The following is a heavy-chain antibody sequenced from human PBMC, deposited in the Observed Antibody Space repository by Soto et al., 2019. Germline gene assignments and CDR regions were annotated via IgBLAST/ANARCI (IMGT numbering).Heavy chain of an antibody. CDR2: IFSDNER. Sequence: QVTLKASGPVLVKPTETLTLTCTVSGFSLTTGRMGVSWIRQSPGQALEWLAHIFSDNERSYSTSMQGRLTHAKDSSGSQVVRSMTNMDPVDSGTDYCVRVNADSYQFYYGMDVWGQGTTVTVSS. CDR1: GFSLTTGRMG. J-gene: IGHJ6*02. V-gene: IGHV2-26*01. D-gene: IGHD4-17*01. CDR3: VRVNADSYQFYYGMDV.